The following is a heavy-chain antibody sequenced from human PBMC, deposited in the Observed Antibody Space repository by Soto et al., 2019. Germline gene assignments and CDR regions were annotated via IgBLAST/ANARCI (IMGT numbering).Heavy chain of an antibody. D-gene: IGHD3-10*01. CDR3: ASSYYYAGKWSHCAFDI. Sequence: PAGSLTLSCAASGFTFSSYGMHWVRQAPGKGLEWVAVIWYDGSNNYYADSVKGRFTISRDNSKNTLYLQMNSLIAEDTAVYYCASSYYYAGKWSHCAFDIWGQGTMVTVSS. CDR1: GFTFSSYG. J-gene: IGHJ3*02. CDR2: IWYDGSNN. V-gene: IGHV3-33*01.